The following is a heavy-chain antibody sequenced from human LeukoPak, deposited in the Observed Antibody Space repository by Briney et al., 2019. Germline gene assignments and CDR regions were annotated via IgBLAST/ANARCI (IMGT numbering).Heavy chain of an antibody. J-gene: IGHJ6*03. CDR1: GGSISSYY. D-gene: IGHD6-13*01. CDR2: IYHSGST. Sequence: SETLSLTCTVSGGSISSYYWSWIRQPPGKGLEWIGYIYHSGSTNYNPSLKSRVTISVDTSKNQFSLKLSSVTAADTAVYCCARVTYGSSPDYYYYYYMDVWGKGTTVTVSS. V-gene: IGHV4-59*01. CDR3: ARVTYGSSPDYYYYYYMDV.